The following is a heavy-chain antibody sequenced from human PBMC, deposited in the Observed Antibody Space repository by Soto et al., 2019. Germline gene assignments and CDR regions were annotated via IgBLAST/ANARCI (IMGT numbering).Heavy chain of an antibody. CDR2: ITSNGDST. Sequence: GGSLRLSCAAFGFDFNKYAITWVRQAPGKGLQWVSSITSNGDSTYYADSVKGRFTTSRDNSKNTLYLQMNSLRADDTAVFYCAKDSPSYTTSPFYFDSWGQGTLVTVSS. J-gene: IGHJ4*02. CDR1: GFDFNKYA. CDR3: AKDSPSYTTSPFYFDS. D-gene: IGHD2-2*02. V-gene: IGHV3-23*01.